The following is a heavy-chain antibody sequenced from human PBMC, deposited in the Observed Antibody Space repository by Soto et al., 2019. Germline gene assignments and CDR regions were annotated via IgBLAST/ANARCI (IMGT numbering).Heavy chain of an antibody. Sequence: VSLRLSCAASGFTFSNAWMSWVRHAPGKGLEWVGRIKSKTDGGTTDYAAPVKGGFTISRDDSKNTLYLQMNSLKTEDTAVYYCTTDDAPYYDFWSGYPVLGYYYGMDVWGQGTTVTVSS. CDR3: TTDDAPYYDFWSGYPVLGYYYGMDV. D-gene: IGHD3-3*01. J-gene: IGHJ6*02. CDR1: GFTFSNAW. V-gene: IGHV3-15*01. CDR2: IKSKTDGGTT.